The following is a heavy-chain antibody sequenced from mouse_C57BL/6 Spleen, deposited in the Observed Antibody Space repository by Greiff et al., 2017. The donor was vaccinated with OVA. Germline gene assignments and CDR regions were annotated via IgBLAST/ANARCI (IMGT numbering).Heavy chain of an antibody. CDR2: IDPSDSYT. V-gene: IGHV1-50*01. CDR1: GYTFTSYW. D-gene: IGHD4-1*02. CDR3: ARSNWDLYYFDY. Sequence: QVQLQQPGAELVKPGASVKLSCKASGYTFTSYWMQWVKQRPGQGLEWIGEIDPSDSYTNYNQKFKGKATLTVDTSSSTAYMQLSSLTSEDSAVYYCARSNWDLYYFDYWGKGTTLTVSS. J-gene: IGHJ2*01.